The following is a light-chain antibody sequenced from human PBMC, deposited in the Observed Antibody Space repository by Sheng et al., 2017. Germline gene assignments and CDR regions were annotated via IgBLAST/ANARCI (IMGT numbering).Light chain of an antibody. J-gene: IGKJ4*01. CDR1: QSIDNY. V-gene: IGKV3-11*01. CDR2: DAS. Sequence: EIVLTQSPATLSLSPGERATLSCRASQSIDNYLAWYQQKAGQAPRLLIYDASNRAPGIPARFSGSGSGTDFTLTISSLEPEDFAVYYCQQYNNWPPLTFGGGTKVEIK. CDR3: QQYNNWPPLT.